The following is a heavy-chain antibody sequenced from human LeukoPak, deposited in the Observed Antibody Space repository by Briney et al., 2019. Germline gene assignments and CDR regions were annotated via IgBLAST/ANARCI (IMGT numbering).Heavy chain of an antibody. CDR3: AKDRREEYSGYDLCDY. CDR1: GFSFDDFA. Sequence: GGSLRLSCAASGFSFDDFAMHWVRQAPGKGLEWVSGITWNGGTIDYADSVKGRFTISRDNSKNTLYLQMNSLRAEDTAMYYCAKDRREEYSGYDLCDYWGQGTLVTVSS. CDR2: ITWNGGTI. V-gene: IGHV3-9*01. J-gene: IGHJ4*02. D-gene: IGHD5-12*01.